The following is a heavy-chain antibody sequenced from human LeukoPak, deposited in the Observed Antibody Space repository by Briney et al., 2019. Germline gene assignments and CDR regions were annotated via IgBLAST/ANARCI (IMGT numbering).Heavy chain of an antibody. CDR1: GYTFTGYY. V-gene: IGHV1-2*02. CDR3: ARERGGNSPFDS. D-gene: IGHD4-23*01. J-gene: IGHJ4*02. Sequence: ASVKVSCETSGYTFTGYYMHWVRQAPGQGLEWMGWINPNSSVTNYAQRFQGRVTMTRDTSISAAYMELRWLTSDDTAVYYCARERGGNSPFDSWGQGTLVTVSS. CDR2: INPNSSVT.